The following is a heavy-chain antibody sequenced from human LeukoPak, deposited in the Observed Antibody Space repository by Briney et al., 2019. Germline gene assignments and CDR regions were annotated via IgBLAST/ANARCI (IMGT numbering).Heavy chain of an antibody. V-gene: IGHV3-73*01. Sequence: GGSLRLSCAAFGFTFSGSAMHWVRQASEEGLEWVGRIRSKANGYATTYAASVKGRFTISRDDSKNMVYLQMNSLKTEDTAVYYCTRLREDYGDFDYWGQGTLVTVSS. J-gene: IGHJ4*02. CDR2: IRSKANGYAT. CDR1: GFTFSGSA. CDR3: TRLREDYGDFDY. D-gene: IGHD4-17*01.